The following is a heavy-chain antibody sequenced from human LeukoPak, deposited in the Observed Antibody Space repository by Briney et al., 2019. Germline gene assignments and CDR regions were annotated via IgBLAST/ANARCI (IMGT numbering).Heavy chain of an antibody. D-gene: IGHD4-17*01. Sequence: GESLRLSCAASGFTFSNAWMHWVRQAPGKGLVWVSRINSDGSSTSYADTVKGRFTISRDNAKNTLYLQMNSLRAEDTAVYYCARLYGGYGDYYFDYWGQGTLVTVSS. V-gene: IGHV3-74*01. CDR2: INSDGSST. CDR1: GFTFSNAW. J-gene: IGHJ4*02. CDR3: ARLYGGYGDYYFDY.